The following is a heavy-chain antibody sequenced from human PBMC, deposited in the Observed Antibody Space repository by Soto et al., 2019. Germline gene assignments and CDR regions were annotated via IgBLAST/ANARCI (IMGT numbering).Heavy chain of an antibody. CDR2: ISYDGSNK. J-gene: IGHJ5*02. Sequence: PGGSLRLSCAASGFTFSSYAMHWVRQAPGKGLEWVAVISYDGSNKYYADSVKGRFTISRDNSKNTLYLQMNSLRAEDTAVYYCARVPTIFGVVYWFDPWGQGTLVTVSS. CDR3: ARVPTIFGVVYWFDP. D-gene: IGHD3-3*01. CDR1: GFTFSSYA. V-gene: IGHV3-30-3*01.